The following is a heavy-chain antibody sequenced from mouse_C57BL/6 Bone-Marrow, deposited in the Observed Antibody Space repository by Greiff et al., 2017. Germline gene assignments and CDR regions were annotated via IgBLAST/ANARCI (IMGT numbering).Heavy chain of an antibody. Sequence: VQLQQSGAELVRPGASVKLSCTASGFNIKDDYMHWVKQRPEQGLEWIGWIHPENGDTEYASKFQGKATITADTSSNTAYLQLSSLTSDDTAVYYCTHLFYYDYEFYAMDYWGQGTSVTVSS. J-gene: IGHJ4*01. D-gene: IGHD2-4*01. CDR3: THLFYYDYEFYAMDY. CDR1: GFNIKDDY. V-gene: IGHV14-4*01. CDR2: IHPENGDT.